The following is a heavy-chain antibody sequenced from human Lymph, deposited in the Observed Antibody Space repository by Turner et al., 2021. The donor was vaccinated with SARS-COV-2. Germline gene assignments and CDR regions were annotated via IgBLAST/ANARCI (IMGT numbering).Heavy chain of an antibody. CDR3: ATVLCTGSSCYSYGLSV. V-gene: IGHV1-24*01. D-gene: IGHD2-15*01. Sequence: QVQLVQSGAEVKKPGASVKAAGKAAGERGREGPMHWVRQAPGKGLEWMGGFDPEDGEIIYAQKFQGRVTLAADPSPSPAYMELSSLRSEDTAVYYCATVLCTGSSCYSYGLSVWVPGTTFPVSS. CDR1: GERGREGP. J-gene: IGHJ6*02. CDR2: FDPEDGEI.